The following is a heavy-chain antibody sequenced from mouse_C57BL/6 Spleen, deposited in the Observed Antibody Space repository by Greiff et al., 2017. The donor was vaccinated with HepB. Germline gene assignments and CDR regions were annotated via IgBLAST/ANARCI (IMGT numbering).Heavy chain of an antibody. CDR3: ARYDYDDFYYAMDY. CDR1: GYAFTNYL. CDR2: INPGSGGT. J-gene: IGHJ4*01. Sequence: QVHVKQSGAELVRPGTSVKVSCKASGYAFTNYLIEWVKQRPGQGLEWIGVINPGSGGTNYNEKFKGKATLTADKSSSTAYMQLSSLTSEDSAVYFCARYDYDDFYYAMDYWGQGTSVTVSS. D-gene: IGHD2-4*01. V-gene: IGHV1-54*01.